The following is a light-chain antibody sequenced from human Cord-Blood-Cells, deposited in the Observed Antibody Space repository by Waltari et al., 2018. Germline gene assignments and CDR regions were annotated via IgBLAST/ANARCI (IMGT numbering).Light chain of an antibody. J-gene: IGLJ3*02. CDR1: SRDVVGYNY. Sequence: QSALTQPRSVAGSPGQSVTISGTGTSRDVVGYNYASWYQQHPGKAPNLMIYDVSKRPSGVPDRFSGSKSGNTASLTISGLQAEDEADYYCCSYAGSYTLVFGGGTKLTVL. CDR2: DVS. V-gene: IGLV2-11*01. CDR3: CSYAGSYTLV.